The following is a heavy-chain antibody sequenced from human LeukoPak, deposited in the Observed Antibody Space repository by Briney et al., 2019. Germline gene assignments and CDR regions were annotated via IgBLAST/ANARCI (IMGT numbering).Heavy chain of an antibody. Sequence: GGSLRLSCAASGFTFSSYAMSWVRQAPGKGLEWVSAISGSGGSTYYADSVKGRFTISRDNSKNTLYLQMNSLRAEDTAVYYCAKVAADFWSGYYTSAVDYRGQGTLVTVSS. CDR3: AKVAADFWSGYYTSAVDY. D-gene: IGHD3-3*01. V-gene: IGHV3-23*01. J-gene: IGHJ4*02. CDR1: GFTFSSYA. CDR2: ISGSGGST.